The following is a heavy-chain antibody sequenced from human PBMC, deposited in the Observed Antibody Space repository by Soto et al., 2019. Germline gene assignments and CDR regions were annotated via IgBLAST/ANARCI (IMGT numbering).Heavy chain of an antibody. D-gene: IGHD3-16*02. CDR3: ARDQLRLGELSLRGYFDY. J-gene: IGHJ4*02. CDR1: GITFSSYT. CDR2: ISFDASDK. V-gene: IGHV3-30*01. Sequence: QVQLVESGGGVVQPGRSLRLSCTTSGITFSSYTMHWVRQAPGKGLEWVALISFDASDKYYADSVKGRLSISRHNSKNTLFLQMDSLSPDDTAVYYCARDQLRLGELSLRGYFDYWGRGTLVAVSS.